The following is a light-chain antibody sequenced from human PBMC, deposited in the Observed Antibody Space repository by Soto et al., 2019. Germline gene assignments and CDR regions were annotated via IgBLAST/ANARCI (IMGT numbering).Light chain of an antibody. V-gene: IGKV3-11*01. Sequence: EIVLSQSPATLSLSPGERATLSCRASHYVGISFPGYQQKPGQAPRLLIWDVSNRATGIPARFSGSGSGTDFTLTITSLEPEDSAVYCCQQRSAWPLSFGGGTRVEIK. J-gene: IGKJ4*01. CDR3: QQRSAWPLS. CDR2: DVS. CDR1: HYVGIS.